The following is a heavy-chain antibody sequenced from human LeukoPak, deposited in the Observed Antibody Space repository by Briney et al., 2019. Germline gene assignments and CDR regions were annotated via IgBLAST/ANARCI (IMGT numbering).Heavy chain of an antibody. Sequence: GALLLSCGASGFPFISYGMQWGRQAPGGGGEYVSVISSNGGSIYYANSVKGRFTISRDNSKNTLYLQMGSLRAEDMAVYYCARRTFRGYYYMDVWGKGTTVTVSS. J-gene: IGHJ6*03. CDR3: ARRTFRGYYYMDV. V-gene: IGHV3-64*01. D-gene: IGHD3-3*02. CDR1: GFPFISYG. CDR2: ISSNGGSI.